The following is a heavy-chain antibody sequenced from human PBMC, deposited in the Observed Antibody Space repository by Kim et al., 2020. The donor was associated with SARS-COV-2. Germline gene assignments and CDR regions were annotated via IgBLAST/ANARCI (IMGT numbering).Heavy chain of an antibody. CDR3: ARASFSYYGSGSYCEFDY. D-gene: IGHD3-10*01. CDR2: IKQDGSEK. J-gene: IGHJ4*02. CDR1: GFTFSSYW. V-gene: IGHV3-7*01. Sequence: GGSLRLSCVASGFTFSSYWMSWVRQAPGKGLEWVANIKQDGSEKYYVDSVKGRFTISRDNAKNSLYLQMNSLRAEDTAVYYCARASFSYYGSGSYCEFDYWGQGTLVTVSS.